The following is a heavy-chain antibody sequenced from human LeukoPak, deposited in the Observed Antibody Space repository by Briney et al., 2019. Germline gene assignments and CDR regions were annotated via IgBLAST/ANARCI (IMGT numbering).Heavy chain of an antibody. Sequence: SETLSLTCAVYGGSFSGYYWSWIRQPPGKGLEWIGEINHSGSTNYNPSLKSRVTISVDTSKNQFSLKLSSVTASDTAVYYCANYYYGSGSFDYWGQGTLVTISS. CDR2: INHSGST. V-gene: IGHV4-34*01. D-gene: IGHD3-10*01. CDR1: GGSFSGYY. J-gene: IGHJ4*02. CDR3: ANYYYGSGSFDY.